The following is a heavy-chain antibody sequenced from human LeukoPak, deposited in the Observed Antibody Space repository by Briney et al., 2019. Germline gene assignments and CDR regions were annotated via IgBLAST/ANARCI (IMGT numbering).Heavy chain of an antibody. CDR3: ARHYGP. CDR1: GGSISSSSYA. D-gene: IGHD3-10*01. Sequence: SETLSLTCTVSGGSISSSSYAWGWIRQPPGRGLEWIGSMYYSGSTHHNPSLKSRVTVSVDTCKNQFSLQRNSVTAADTAVYYCARHYGPWGQGTLVTVSS. J-gene: IGHJ5*02. CDR2: MYYSGST. V-gene: IGHV4-39*01.